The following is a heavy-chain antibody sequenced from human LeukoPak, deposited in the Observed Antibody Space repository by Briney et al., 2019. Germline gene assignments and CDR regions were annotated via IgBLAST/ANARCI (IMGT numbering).Heavy chain of an antibody. Sequence: AGGSLRLSCAASGFTFDDYAMHWVRQAPGKGLEWVSGISWNSGSIGYADSVKGRFTISRDNAKNSLYLQMNSLRAEDTALYYCAKDLQESYYDFWSGPSDSWGQGTLVTVSP. J-gene: IGHJ4*02. CDR2: ISWNSGSI. V-gene: IGHV3-9*01. CDR1: GFTFDDYA. CDR3: AKDLQESYYDFWSGPSDS. D-gene: IGHD3-3*01.